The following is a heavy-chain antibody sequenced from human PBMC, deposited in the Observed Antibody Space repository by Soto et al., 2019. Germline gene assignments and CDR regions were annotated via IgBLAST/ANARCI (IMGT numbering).Heavy chain of an antibody. V-gene: IGHV1-18*01. CDR3: ARGVGSGTYYNQYNWFDP. Sequence: ASVKVSCKASGYTFTNYGISWVRQAPGQGLEWMGWINTYNGNTNHAQKFQGRVTMTTDTSTSTAYMELRSLRSDDTAVYYCARGVGSGTYYNQYNWFDPWGQGTLVTVS. CDR2: INTYNGNT. J-gene: IGHJ5*02. CDR1: GYTFTNYG. D-gene: IGHD3-10*01.